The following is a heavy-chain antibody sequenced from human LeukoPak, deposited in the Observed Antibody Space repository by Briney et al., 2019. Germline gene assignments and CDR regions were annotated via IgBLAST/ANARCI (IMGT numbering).Heavy chain of an antibody. CDR2: INPNSGGT. D-gene: IGHD3-10*01. J-gene: IGHJ5*02. Sequence: GASVKVSCKASGYTFTGYYMHWVRQAPGQGLEWMGWINPNSGGTNYAQKFQGWVTMTRDTSISTAYMELSRLRSDDTAVYYCARGTVGINYYGSGRENGWFDPWGQGTLVTVSS. V-gene: IGHV1-2*04. CDR3: ARGTVGINYYGSGRENGWFDP. CDR1: GYTFTGYY.